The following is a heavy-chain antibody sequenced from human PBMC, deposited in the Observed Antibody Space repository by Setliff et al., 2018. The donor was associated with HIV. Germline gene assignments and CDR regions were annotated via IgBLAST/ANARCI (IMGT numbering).Heavy chain of an antibody. CDR1: GYTFTTYG. J-gene: IGHJ3*02. V-gene: IGHV1-18*01. CDR3: ARIKARDDAFDI. CDR2: ISPYIGHT. Sequence: ASVKVSCKASGYTFTTYGISWVRQAPGHGLEWMGWISPYIGHTNYAQNFQDRVTMTIDTSTSRAYMELRSLRSDDTAVYYCARIKARDDAFDIWGQGTMVTVSS.